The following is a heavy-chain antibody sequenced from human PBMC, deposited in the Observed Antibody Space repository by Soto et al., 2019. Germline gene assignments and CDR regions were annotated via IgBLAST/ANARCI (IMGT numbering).Heavy chain of an antibody. V-gene: IGHV3-48*01. J-gene: IGHJ6*03. D-gene: IGHD2-2*01. CDR2: ISSSSSTI. CDR3: ARDIVVVPGYMDV. Sequence: GSLRLSCAASGFTFSSYSMNWVRQAPGKGLEWVSYISSSSSTIYYADSVKGRFTISRDNAKNSLYLQMNSLRAEDTAVYYCARDIVVVPGYMDVWGKGTTVTVSS. CDR1: GFTFSSYS.